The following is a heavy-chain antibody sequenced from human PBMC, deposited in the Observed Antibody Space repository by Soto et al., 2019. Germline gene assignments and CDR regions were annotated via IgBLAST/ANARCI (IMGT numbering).Heavy chain of an antibody. J-gene: IGHJ4*02. D-gene: IGHD2-15*01. CDR2: ISYDGSNK. CDR1: GFTFSSYG. Sequence: QVQLVESGGGVVQPGRSLRLSCAASGFTFSSYGMHWVRQAPGKGLEWVAVISYDGSNKYYADSVKGRFTISRDNSKNTLYLQMNSLRAEDTAVYYCAKPRQITSTLLYYFDYWGQGTLVTVSS. V-gene: IGHV3-30*18. CDR3: AKPRQITSTLLYYFDY.